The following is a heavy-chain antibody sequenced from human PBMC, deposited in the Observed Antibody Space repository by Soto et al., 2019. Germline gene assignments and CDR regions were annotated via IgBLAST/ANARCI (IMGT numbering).Heavy chain of an antibody. CDR3: ARRYCSDSYCSYFDY. J-gene: IGHJ4*02. D-gene: IGHD2-15*01. CDR1: GGSVSRSF. CDR2: INHSGTT. V-gene: IGHV4-34*01. Sequence: SETLSLTCAVYGGSVSRSFWSWIRQPPGKGLEWIGEINHSGTTSYSPSLESRATTSIDTSKNQFSLRMSSVTAADTAIYYCARRYCSDSYCSYFDYWGRGTLVTVSS.